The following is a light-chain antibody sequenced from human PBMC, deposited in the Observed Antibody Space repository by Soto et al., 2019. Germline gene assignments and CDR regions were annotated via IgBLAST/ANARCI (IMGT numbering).Light chain of an antibody. V-gene: IGKV3-20*01. CDR3: QQYRSSPQYT. Sequence: EIVLTQSPGTLSLSPGERATLSCRASQSVSSSYLAWYQQKPGQAPRLLIYGASSRATGIPDRFSGSGSGTDFTLTISTLEPEDFAVYYCQQYRSSPQYTFGQGPKLQIK. CDR2: GAS. CDR1: QSVSSSY. J-gene: IGKJ2*01.